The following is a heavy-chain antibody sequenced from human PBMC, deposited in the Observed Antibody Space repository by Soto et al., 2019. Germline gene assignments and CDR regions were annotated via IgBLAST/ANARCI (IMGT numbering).Heavy chain of an antibody. CDR2: IIPILGIA. Sequence: SVKVSCKASGGTFSSYTISWVRQAPGQGLEWMGRIIPILGIANYAQKFQGRVTITADKSTSTAYMELSSLRSGDTAVYYCAREAGPHTRYNYYMGIWDKEPTV. CDR1: GGTFSSYT. J-gene: IGHJ6*03. V-gene: IGHV1-69*04. CDR3: AREAGPHTRYNYYMGI.